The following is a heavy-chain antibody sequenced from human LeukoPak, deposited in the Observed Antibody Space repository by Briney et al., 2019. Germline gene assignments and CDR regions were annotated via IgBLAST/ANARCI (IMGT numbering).Heavy chain of an antibody. CDR1: GYSISSGYY. D-gene: IGHD2-2*01. Sequence: SQTLSLTCAVSGYSISSGYYWGWIRQPPGKGLEWIGSIYHSGSTYYNPSLKSRVTISVDTSKNQFSLKLSSVTAADTAVYYCAREGYQPEGFDPWGQGTLVTVSS. J-gene: IGHJ5*02. CDR2: IYHSGST. CDR3: AREGYQPEGFDP. V-gene: IGHV4-38-2*02.